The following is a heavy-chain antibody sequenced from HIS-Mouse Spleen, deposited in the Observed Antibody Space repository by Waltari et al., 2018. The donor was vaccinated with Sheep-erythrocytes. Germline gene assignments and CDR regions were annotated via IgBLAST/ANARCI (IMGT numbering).Heavy chain of an antibody. CDR2: INHSGST. V-gene: IGHV4-34*01. CDR3: ALSVDLAGAFDI. J-gene: IGHJ3*02. Sequence: QVQLQQWGAGLLKPSETLSLTCAVYGGSFSGYYWSWIRQPPGKGLEWFGEINHSGSTNYNPSLKSRVTISVDTSKNQFSLKLSSVTAADTAVYYCALSVDLAGAFDIWGQGTMVTVSS. D-gene: IGHD6-19*01. CDR1: GGSFSGYY.